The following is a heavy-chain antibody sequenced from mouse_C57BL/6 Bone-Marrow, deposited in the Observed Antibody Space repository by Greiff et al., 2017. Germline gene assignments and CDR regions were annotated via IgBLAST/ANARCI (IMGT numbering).Heavy chain of an antibody. V-gene: IGHV5-15*01. CDR2: ISNLAYSI. D-gene: IGHD1-1*01. Sequence: VQLKESGGGLVQPGGSLKLSCAASGFTFSDYGMAWVRQAPRKGPEWVAFISNLAYSIYYADTVTGRFTISRENAKNTLYLEMSSLRSEDTAMYYCARQITTVVGDYYFDYWGQGTTLTVSS. CDR1: GFTFSDYG. CDR3: ARQITTVVGDYYFDY. J-gene: IGHJ2*01.